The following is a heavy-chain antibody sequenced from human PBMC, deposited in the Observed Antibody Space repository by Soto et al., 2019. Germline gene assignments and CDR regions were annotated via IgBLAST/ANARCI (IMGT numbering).Heavy chain of an antibody. J-gene: IGHJ4*02. D-gene: IGHD1-1*01. CDR3: ARGRQREPIPY. Sequence: GASVKVSCKASGYTFSNYGITWVRQAPGQGLEWMGWVSAYNRNTNYAQKFEDRVTMTTDTSTGTAYMELRSLRSDDTAVYFCARGRQREPIPYWGQGTPVTVSS. V-gene: IGHV1-18*04. CDR1: GYTFSNYG. CDR2: VSAYNRNT.